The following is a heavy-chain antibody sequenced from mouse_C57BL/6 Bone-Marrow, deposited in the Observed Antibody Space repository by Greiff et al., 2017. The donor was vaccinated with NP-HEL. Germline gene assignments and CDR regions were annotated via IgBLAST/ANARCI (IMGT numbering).Heavy chain of an antibody. Sequence: QVQLQQSGAELVRPGASVTLSCKASGYTFTDYEMHWVKRKPVHGLEWIGAIDPETGGTAYNQKFKGKSILTADKSSSTAYMELRSLTSEDSAVYYCTRDYGSSSDYWGQGTTLTVSS. CDR3: TRDYGSSSDY. CDR1: GYTFTDYE. CDR2: IDPETGGT. D-gene: IGHD1-1*01. V-gene: IGHV1-15*01. J-gene: IGHJ2*01.